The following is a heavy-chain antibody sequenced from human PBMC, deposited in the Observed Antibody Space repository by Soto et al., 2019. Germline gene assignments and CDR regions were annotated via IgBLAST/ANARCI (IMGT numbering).Heavy chain of an antibody. D-gene: IGHD3-10*01. CDR2: IIPLFGTT. J-gene: IGHJ6*02. CDR1: GDTFKNCV. CDR3: AAELGFGKLSVV. Sequence: QVQVVQSGVEVRRPGSSVKVSCKASGDTFKNCVISWVRQAPGQGLEWMGEIIPLFGTTDFAQRFQGRLTITTDESTTTAYMELSRPRSEDTATYYCAAELGFGKLSVVWGQGTTVIVSS. V-gene: IGHV1-69*01.